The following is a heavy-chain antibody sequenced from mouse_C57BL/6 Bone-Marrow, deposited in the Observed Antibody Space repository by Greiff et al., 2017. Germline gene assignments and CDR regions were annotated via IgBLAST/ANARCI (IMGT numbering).Heavy chain of an antibody. V-gene: IGHV1-50*01. D-gene: IGHD1-1*01. Sequence: QVQLQQPGAELVKPGASVKLSCKASGYTFTSYWMQWVKQRPGQGLEWIGEIDPSDSYTNYNQKFKGKATLTVDTSSSTAYMQLSSLTSEDSAVDYCASYYGRSYGYFDVGGTGTTGTVAA. J-gene: IGHJ1*03. CDR1: GYTFTSYW. CDR3: ASYYGRSYGYFDV. CDR2: IDPSDSYT.